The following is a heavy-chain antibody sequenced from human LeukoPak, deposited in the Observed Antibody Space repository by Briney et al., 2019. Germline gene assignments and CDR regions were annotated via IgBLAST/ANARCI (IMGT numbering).Heavy chain of an antibody. CDR3: TTDRGGYGDYVTYFDY. V-gene: IGHV3-15*01. CDR1: GFTFSNAW. CDR2: IKNKTDGGTT. J-gene: IGHJ4*02. D-gene: IGHD4-17*01. Sequence: KPGGSLRLSCAASGFTFSNAWMSWVRQAPGKGLEWVGRIKNKTDGGTTDYAAPVKGRFNISRDDSKNTLYLQMNSLKTEDTAVYYCTTDRGGYGDYVTYFDYWGQGTLVTVSS.